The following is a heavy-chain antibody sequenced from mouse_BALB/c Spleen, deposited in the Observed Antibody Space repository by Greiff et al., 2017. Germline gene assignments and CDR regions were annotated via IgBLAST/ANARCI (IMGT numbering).Heavy chain of an antibody. CDR1: GFTFSDYY. CDR2: ISDGGSYT. Sequence: VQLKESGGGLVKPGGSLKLSCAASGFTFSDYYMYWVRQTPEKRLEWVATISDGGSYTYYPDSVKGRFTISRDNAKNNLYLQMSSLKSEDTAMYYCAREGQLGLRGAMDYWGQGTSVTVSS. CDR3: AREGQLGLRGAMDY. V-gene: IGHV5-4*02. D-gene: IGHD3-1*01. J-gene: IGHJ4*01.